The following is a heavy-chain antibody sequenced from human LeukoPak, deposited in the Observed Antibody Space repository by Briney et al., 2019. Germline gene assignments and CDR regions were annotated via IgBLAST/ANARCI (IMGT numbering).Heavy chain of an antibody. J-gene: IGHJ4*02. D-gene: IGHD5-18*01. CDR1: GYTLTELS. CDR2: FDPEVVET. CDR3: QGYSYGYGRDY. V-gene: IGHV1-24*01. Sequence: ASVKVSCKVSGYTLTELSMHWVRPAPGKGLEWMLGFDPEVVETIYAQKFQGRVTMTEDTSTDTPYMELSRLRSEDTAVYYCQGYSYGYGRDYWGQGTLVTVSS.